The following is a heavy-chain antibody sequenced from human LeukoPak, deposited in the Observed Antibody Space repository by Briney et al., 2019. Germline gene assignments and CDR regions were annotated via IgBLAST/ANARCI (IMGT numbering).Heavy chain of an antibody. Sequence: GASVKVSCKASGGTFISYAISWVRQAPGQGLEWMGGIIPIFGTANYAQKFQGRVTITADESTSTAYMELSSLRSEDTAVYYCAVPAAMRSSYYYYYGMDVWGKGTTVTVSS. CDR2: IIPIFGTA. CDR3: AVPAAMRSSYYYYYGMDV. D-gene: IGHD2-2*01. J-gene: IGHJ6*04. V-gene: IGHV1-69*13. CDR1: GGTFISYA.